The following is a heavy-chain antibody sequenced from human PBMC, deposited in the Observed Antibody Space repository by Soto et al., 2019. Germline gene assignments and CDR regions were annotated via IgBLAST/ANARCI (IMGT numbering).Heavy chain of an antibody. J-gene: IGHJ4*02. D-gene: IGHD5-18*01. Sequence: SGKVSCKGSGLACSNSAVRLLLQARGQRLEWIGWIVVGSGNTNYAQKFQERVTITRDISAATAYMELSSLRSEDTAVYYCATDKGDSYGYGNYWGQGTLVTVSS. CDR1: GLACSNSA. V-gene: IGHV1-58*01. CDR3: ATDKGDSYGYGNY. CDR2: IVVGSGNT.